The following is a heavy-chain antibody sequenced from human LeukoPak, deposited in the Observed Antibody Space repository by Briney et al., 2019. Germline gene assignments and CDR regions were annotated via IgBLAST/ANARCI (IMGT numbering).Heavy chain of an antibody. CDR3: ARDAVYGSGSYGFDY. D-gene: IGHD3-10*01. Sequence: GGSLRLSCAASGFSLSSYGMHWVRQAPGKGLEWVAVISYDGSEKYYADSVKGRFTISRDNSKNTLYLQMNSLRAEDTAVYYCARDAVYGSGSYGFDYWGQGTLVTVSS. J-gene: IGHJ4*02. V-gene: IGHV3-30*03. CDR2: ISYDGSEK. CDR1: GFSLSSYG.